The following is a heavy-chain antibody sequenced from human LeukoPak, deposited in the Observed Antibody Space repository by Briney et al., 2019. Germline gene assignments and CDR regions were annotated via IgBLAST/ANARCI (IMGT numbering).Heavy chain of an antibody. CDR1: GYTLTELS. Sequence: ASVKVSCKVSGYTLTELSMHWVRQAPGQGLEWMGWINPNSGGTNYAQKFQGRVTMTRDTSISTAYMELSRLRSDDTAVYYCARRRVYSSGWYWFDPWGQGTLVTVSS. V-gene: IGHV1-2*02. D-gene: IGHD6-19*01. CDR2: INPNSGGT. J-gene: IGHJ5*02. CDR3: ARRRVYSSGWYWFDP.